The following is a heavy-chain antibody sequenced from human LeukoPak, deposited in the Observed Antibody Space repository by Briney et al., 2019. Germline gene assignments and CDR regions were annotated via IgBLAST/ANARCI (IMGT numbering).Heavy chain of an antibody. CDR1: GGSFSGYY. CDR2: INHSGST. V-gene: IGHV4-34*01. Sequence: SETLSLTCAVYGGSFSGYYWSWIRQPPGKALEWIGEINHSGSTNYNPSLKSRVTISVDTSKNQFSLKLSSVTAADTAVYYCARGRSTIVRGVRNWFDPWGQGTLVTVSS. D-gene: IGHD3-10*01. CDR3: ARGRSTIVRGVRNWFDP. J-gene: IGHJ5*02.